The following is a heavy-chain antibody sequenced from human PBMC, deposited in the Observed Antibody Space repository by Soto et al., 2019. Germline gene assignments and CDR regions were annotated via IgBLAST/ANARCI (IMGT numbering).Heavy chain of an antibody. CDR3: AKVSRKGSAIDFDY. D-gene: IGHD3-10*01. J-gene: IGHJ4*02. V-gene: IGHV1-8*01. CDR1: GYTFSNYD. Sequence: QVQLVQSGAELKKPGASVKVSCKASGYTFSNYDMNWVRQATGQGPEWIGWVNPNNGDTGYAQKFEDRVTLTTDISTTTAYVELTSLRSEDTAIEYCAKVSRKGSAIDFDYWGQGTLITVSS. CDR2: VNPNNGDT.